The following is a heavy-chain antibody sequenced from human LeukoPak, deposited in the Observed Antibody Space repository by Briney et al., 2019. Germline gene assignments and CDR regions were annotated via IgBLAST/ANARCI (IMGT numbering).Heavy chain of an antibody. D-gene: IGHD2-21*02. J-gene: IGHJ3*02. CDR1: GGTFSSYA. CDR2: IIPIFGTA. Sequence: SVKVSCKASGGTFSSYAISWVRQAPGQGLEWMGGIIPIFGTANYAQKFQGRVTITTDESTSTAYMGLSSLRSEDTAVYYCARDPRAYCGGDCYPDAFDIWGQGTMVTVSS. CDR3: ARDPRAYCGGDCYPDAFDI. V-gene: IGHV1-69*05.